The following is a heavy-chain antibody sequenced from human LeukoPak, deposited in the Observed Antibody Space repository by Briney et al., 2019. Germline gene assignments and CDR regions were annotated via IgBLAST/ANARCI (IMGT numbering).Heavy chain of an antibody. D-gene: IGHD2-2*01. V-gene: IGHV4-39*01. CDR3: ARLDCSSTSCYGGAFDI. CDR1: GDSISSSSYY. Sequence: SETLSPTCTVSGDSISSSSYYWGWIRQPPGKGLEWIGSIYYSGSTYYSPSLKSRVTISVDTSKNQFSLKLSSVTAADTAVYYCARLDCSSTSCYGGAFDIWGQGTMVTVSS. J-gene: IGHJ3*02. CDR2: IYYSGST.